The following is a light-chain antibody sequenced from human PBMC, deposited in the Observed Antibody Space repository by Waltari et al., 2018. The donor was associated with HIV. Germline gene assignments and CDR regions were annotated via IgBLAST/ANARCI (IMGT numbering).Light chain of an antibody. CDR3: ISYTTSSTWV. Sequence: QSALTQPASVSGSPGQSITISCTGTSSDVGTYDYVYWYQQHPGKAPKLMIYEVSNRPSGVSIRFSGSKSGNTASLTISGLQAEDEADYYCISYTTSSTWVFGGGTKLTVL. V-gene: IGLV2-14*01. CDR1: SSDVGTYDY. CDR2: EVS. J-gene: IGLJ3*02.